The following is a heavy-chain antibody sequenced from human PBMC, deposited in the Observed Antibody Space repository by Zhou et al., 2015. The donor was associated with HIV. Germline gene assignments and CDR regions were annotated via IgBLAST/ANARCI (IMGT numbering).Heavy chain of an antibody. D-gene: IGHD3-22*01. V-gene: IGHV1-69*06. CDR2: IIPIFGTA. CDR3: ARIPSGYYDSSGPDY. Sequence: LVQSGTEVRKPGSSVKVSCKASGGTFSSYAISWVRQAPGQGLEWMGGIIPIFGTANYAQKFQGRVTITADKSTSTAYMELSSLRSEDTAVYYCARIPSGYYDSSGPDYWGQGTLVTVSS. CDR1: GGTFSSYA. J-gene: IGHJ4*02.